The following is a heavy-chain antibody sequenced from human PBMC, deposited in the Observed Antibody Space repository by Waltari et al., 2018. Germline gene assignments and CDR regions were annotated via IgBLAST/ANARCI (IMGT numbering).Heavy chain of an antibody. CDR2: VSGNGLRT. V-gene: IGHV3-23*01. CDR1: GFNFDSYA. CDR3: TKSGSFFYDASAAIFDP. D-gene: IGHD3-16*01. Sequence: EVQLLESGGGLVRPGGSLRLSCEASGFNFDSYAMSWVRQSSGKVREWFAAVSGNGLRTYYADSVKGRFTISRDNSKNTVSLEMNSLRADDTAVYYCTKSGSFFYDASAAIFDPWGQGTRVTVSS. J-gene: IGHJ5*02.